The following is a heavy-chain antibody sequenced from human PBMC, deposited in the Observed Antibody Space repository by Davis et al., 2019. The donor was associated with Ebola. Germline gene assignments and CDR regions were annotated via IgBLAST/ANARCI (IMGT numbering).Heavy chain of an antibody. CDR3: ARDRDSSSWYSYYYGMDV. Sequence: GESLKISCAASGFTFSSYAMHWVRQAPGKGLEWVAVISYDGSNKYYADSVKGRFTISRDNSKNTLYLQMNSLRAEDTAVYYCARDRDSSSWYSYYYGMDVWGQGTTVTVSS. CDR2: ISYDGSNK. CDR1: GFTFSSYA. V-gene: IGHV3-30-3*01. D-gene: IGHD6-13*01. J-gene: IGHJ6*02.